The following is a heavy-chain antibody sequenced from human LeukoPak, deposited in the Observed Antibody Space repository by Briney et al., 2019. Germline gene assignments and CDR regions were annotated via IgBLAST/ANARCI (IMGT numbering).Heavy chain of an antibody. D-gene: IGHD5-24*01. Sequence: SETLSLTCTVSGGSISSSSYYWGWIRQPPGKGLEWIGSIYYSGSTYYNPSLKSRVTISVDTSKNQFSLKLSSVTAADTAVYYCARHMGAGYSLFDYWGQGTLVTVSS. CDR3: ARHMGAGYSLFDY. CDR2: IYYSGST. J-gene: IGHJ4*02. CDR1: GGSISSSSYY. V-gene: IGHV4-39*01.